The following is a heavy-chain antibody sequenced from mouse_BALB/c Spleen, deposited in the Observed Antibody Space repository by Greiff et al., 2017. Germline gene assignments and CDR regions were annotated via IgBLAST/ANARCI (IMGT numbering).Heavy chain of an antibody. Sequence: QVQLKESGPGLVAPSQSLSITCTVSGFSLTSYGVHWVRQPPGKGLEWLGVIWAGGSTNYNSALMSRLSISKDNSKSQVFLKMNSLQTDDTAMYYCAVLGYDGAWFAYWGQGTLVTVSA. V-gene: IGHV2-9*02. J-gene: IGHJ3*01. CDR2: IWAGGST. D-gene: IGHD2-14*01. CDR1: GFSLTSYG. CDR3: AVLGYDGAWFAY.